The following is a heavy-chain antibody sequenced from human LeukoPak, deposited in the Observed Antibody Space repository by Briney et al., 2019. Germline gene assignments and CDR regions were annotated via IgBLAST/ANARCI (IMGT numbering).Heavy chain of an antibody. V-gene: IGHV3-23*01. CDR3: AKDQGLPGYYYYMGV. Sequence: GGSLRLSCAASGFTFSSHGMSWVRQAPGKGLEWVSTISGSGGSTYYADSVKGRFTISRDNSKNTLYLQMNSLRAEDTAVYYCAKDQGLPGYYYYMGVWGKGTTVTVSS. J-gene: IGHJ6*03. CDR2: ISGSGGST. D-gene: IGHD5/OR15-5a*01. CDR1: GFTFSSHG.